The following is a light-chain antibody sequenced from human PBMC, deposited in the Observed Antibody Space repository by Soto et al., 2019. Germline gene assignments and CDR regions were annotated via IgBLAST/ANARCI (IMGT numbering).Light chain of an antibody. CDR2: EGG. CDR1: SSDVGSYNL. Sequence: QSVLTQPASVSGSSGQSITISCTGTSSDVGSYNLVSWHQQHPGKAPKLIIYEGGKRPSGVSNRFSGSKSGNTASLTISGLQAEDEADYYCCSYSYGSTLVFGGGTKVTVL. V-gene: IGLV2-23*01. J-gene: IGLJ2*01. CDR3: CSYSYGSTLV.